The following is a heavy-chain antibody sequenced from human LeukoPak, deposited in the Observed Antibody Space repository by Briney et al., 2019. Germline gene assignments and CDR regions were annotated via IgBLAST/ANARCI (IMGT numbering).Heavy chain of an antibody. D-gene: IGHD6-19*01. Sequence: GGSLRLSCAPSGFTVSRNNLIWVRQPPGKGLEWVSVIYSGDSTYYAESVQGRFTISRDRTKNTVYLQMYSLRAEDTAVYYCASGGHGGGWSNFEYWGQGTLVTVSS. V-gene: IGHV3-53*01. CDR2: IYSGDST. J-gene: IGHJ4*02. CDR3: ASGGHGGGWSNFEY. CDR1: GFTVSRNN.